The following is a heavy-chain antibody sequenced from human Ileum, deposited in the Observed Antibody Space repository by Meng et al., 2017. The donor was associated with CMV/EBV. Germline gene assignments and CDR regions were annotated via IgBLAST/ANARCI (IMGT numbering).Heavy chain of an antibody. V-gene: IGHV3-49*04. D-gene: IGHD3-22*01. CDR2: IRSKAYDGTT. Sequence: GESLKISCTASGFTFGYYAMSWVRQAPGKGLEWVGFIRSKAYDGTTEYAASVKGRFTISRDDSKTIAYLQMNSLKTEDTAVYYCTSGDYHDSRGYYVYWGQGNLVNGAS. J-gene: IGHJ4*02. CDR1: GFTFGYYA. CDR3: TSGDYHDSRGYYVY.